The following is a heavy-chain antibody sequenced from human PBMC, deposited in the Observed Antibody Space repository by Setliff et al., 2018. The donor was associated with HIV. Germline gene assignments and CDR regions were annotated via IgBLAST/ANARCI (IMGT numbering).Heavy chain of an antibody. D-gene: IGHD2-8*02. J-gene: IGHJ6*03. V-gene: IGHV4-34*01. Sequence: SETLSLTCAVYGGSFSKYYWSWIRQPPGKGLEWIGEMNHSGSTNYNPSLKSRITTSVDTSKNQFSLKLTFVTAADTAVYYCARVSSTYWYSIFRNYYYHMGVWGKGTTVTVSS. CDR3: ARVSSTYWYSIFRNYYYHMGV. CDR1: GGSFSKYY. CDR2: MNHSGST.